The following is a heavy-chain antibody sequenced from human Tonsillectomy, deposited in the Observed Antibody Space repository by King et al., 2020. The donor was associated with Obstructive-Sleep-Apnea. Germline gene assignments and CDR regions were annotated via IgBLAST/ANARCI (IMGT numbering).Heavy chain of an antibody. V-gene: IGHV3-49*03. CDR3: TSYCSGGSCSVYYYYAMDV. CDR1: GFTFGDYA. D-gene: IGHD2-15*01. CDR2: IRGKDYGGTT. J-gene: IGHJ6*02. Sequence: VQLVESGGGLVQPGRSLRLSCTASGFTFGDYALTWFRQAPGKGLEWVGFIRGKDYGGTTDYAASVKGRFTISRDDSKSVAYLQMNSLKTEDTAVYYCTSYCSGGSCSVYYYYAMDVWGQGTTVTVSS.